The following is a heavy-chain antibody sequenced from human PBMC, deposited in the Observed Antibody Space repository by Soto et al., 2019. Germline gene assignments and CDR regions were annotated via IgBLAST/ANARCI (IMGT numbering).Heavy chain of an antibody. Sequence: QVQLVQSGAEVKKPGSSVKVSCKASGGTFSSYAISWVRQAPGQGLEWRGGIIPIFGTANYAQKFQGRVTITADESMSTAYMELSSLRSEDTAVYYCAGDRSHHSGTKYYFDYWGQETLVTVSS. CDR3: AGDRSHHSGTKYYFDY. J-gene: IGHJ4*02. CDR1: GGTFSSYA. V-gene: IGHV1-69*12. CDR2: IIPIFGTA. D-gene: IGHD1-26*01.